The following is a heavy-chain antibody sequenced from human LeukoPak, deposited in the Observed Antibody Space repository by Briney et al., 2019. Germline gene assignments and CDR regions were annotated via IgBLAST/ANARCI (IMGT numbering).Heavy chain of an antibody. V-gene: IGHV3-48*03. Sequence: PGGSLRLSCAASGFTFSSYEMNWVRQAPGKGLEWVSYITSSGSTIYYADSVKGRSTVSRDNAKNSLYLQMNSLRAEDTAVYYCAREGTWYPDAFDIWGQGTMVTVSS. CDR1: GFTFSSYE. J-gene: IGHJ3*02. CDR2: ITSSGSTI. D-gene: IGHD6-13*01. CDR3: AREGTWYPDAFDI.